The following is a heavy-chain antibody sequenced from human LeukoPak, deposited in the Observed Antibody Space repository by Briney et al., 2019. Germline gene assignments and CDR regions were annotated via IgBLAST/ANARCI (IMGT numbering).Heavy chain of an antibody. J-gene: IGHJ4*02. D-gene: IGHD5-12*01. Sequence: GGSLRLSCEASGFTFSSYNMNWVRQAPGKGLEWVGSISGFSSYIYYSDSVKGRFTISRDNAKNSLYLQMNSLRAEDTAVYYCARGPGGYDIGNFDYWGQGTLVTVSS. CDR1: GFTFSSYN. CDR2: ISGFSSYI. CDR3: ARGPGGYDIGNFDY. V-gene: IGHV3-21*01.